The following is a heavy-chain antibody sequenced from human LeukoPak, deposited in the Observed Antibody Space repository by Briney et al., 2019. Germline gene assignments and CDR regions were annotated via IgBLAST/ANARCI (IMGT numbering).Heavy chain of an antibody. J-gene: IGHJ5*02. CDR1: GGSISSGGYS. CDR3: AREQVDDFWSGYRWFDP. Sequence: SQTLFLTCAVSGGSISSGGYSWSWIRQPPGKGLEWIGYIYHSGSTYYNPSLKSRVTISVDRSKNQFSLKLSSVTAADTAVYYCAREQVDDFWSGYRWFDPWGQGTLVTVSS. D-gene: IGHD3-3*01. CDR2: IYHSGST. V-gene: IGHV4-30-2*01.